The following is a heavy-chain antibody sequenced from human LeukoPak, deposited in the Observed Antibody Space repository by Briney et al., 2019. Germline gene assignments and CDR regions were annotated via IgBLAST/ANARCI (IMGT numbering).Heavy chain of an antibody. CDR3: ARERLRDSSGYYPFDS. Sequence: SQTLSLTCTVSGVSISSGGFYRSWIRRPAGKGLEWIGRINTSGFTNYNPSLKSRVTISVDTSKNQFSLKLSSVTAADTAVYSCARERLRDSSGYYPFDSWGQGTLVTVSS. D-gene: IGHD3-22*01. J-gene: IGHJ4*02. CDR2: INTSGFT. CDR1: GVSISSGGFY. V-gene: IGHV4-61*02.